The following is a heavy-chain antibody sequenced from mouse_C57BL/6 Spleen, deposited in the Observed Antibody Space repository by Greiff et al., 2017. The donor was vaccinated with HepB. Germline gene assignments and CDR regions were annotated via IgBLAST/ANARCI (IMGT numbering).Heavy chain of an antibody. Sequence: QVQLQHPGAELVRPGTSVKLSCKASGYTFTSYWMHWVKQRPGQGLEWIGVIDPSDSYTNYNQKFKGKATLTVDTSSSTAYMQLSSLTSEDSAVYYCASRTSGFAYWGQGTLVTVSA. V-gene: IGHV1-59*01. CDR1: GYTFTSYW. CDR3: ASRTSGFAY. CDR2: IDPSDSYT. J-gene: IGHJ3*01.